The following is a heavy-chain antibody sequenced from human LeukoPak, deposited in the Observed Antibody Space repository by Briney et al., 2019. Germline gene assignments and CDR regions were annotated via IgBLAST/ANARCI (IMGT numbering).Heavy chain of an antibody. V-gene: IGHV4-59*01. D-gene: IGHD4-23*01. CDR1: GGSISSYY. CDR2: IYYSGST. J-gene: IGHJ4*02. CDR3: ARSAYGGNRD. Sequence: SETLSLTCTVSGGSISSYYWSWIRQPPGKGLEWIGYIYYSGSTNYNPSLKSRVTISVDTSKNQFSLKLSSVTAADTAVYYCARSAYGGNRDWGQGTLVTVSS.